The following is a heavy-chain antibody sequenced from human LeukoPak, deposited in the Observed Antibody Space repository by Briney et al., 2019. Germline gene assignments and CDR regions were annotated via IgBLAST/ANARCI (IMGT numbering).Heavy chain of an antibody. CDR3: ATDHYRSGYDWGDY. CDR2: FDPEDGKT. D-gene: IGHD5-12*01. Sequence: ASVKVSCKVSGFTFSELCIYWVRQAPGKGLEWMGGFDPEDGKTIYAQRFQGRVTVTEDTSTDTAYMVLSSLRSGDTAVYYCATDHYRSGYDWGDYWGQGTLITVSS. J-gene: IGHJ4*02. CDR1: GFTFSELC. V-gene: IGHV1-24*01.